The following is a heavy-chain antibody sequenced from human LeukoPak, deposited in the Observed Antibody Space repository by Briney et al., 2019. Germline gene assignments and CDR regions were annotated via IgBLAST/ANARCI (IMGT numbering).Heavy chain of an antibody. CDR1: GYSFSDYS. D-gene: IGHD3-10*01. CDR2: INPNSGGT. V-gene: IGHV1-2*06. Sequence: ASVKVSCKASGYSFSDYSMHWVRQAPGRGLEWMGRINPNSGGTTYAQNFQGRVSMTRDTSISTTYMELSGLTSDDTAVYYCARGGSGSGYLYYFDYWGQGTLVSVSS. CDR3: ARGGSGSGYLYYFDY. J-gene: IGHJ4*02.